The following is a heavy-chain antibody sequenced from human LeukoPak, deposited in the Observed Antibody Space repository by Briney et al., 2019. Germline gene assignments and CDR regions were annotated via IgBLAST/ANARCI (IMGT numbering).Heavy chain of an antibody. CDR3: ARGRCYYPSSFNWFDP. D-gene: IGHD2-21*01. CDR2: INHSGST. V-gene: IGHV4-34*01. CDR1: GGSFSGYY. Sequence: PSETLSLTCAVYGGSFSGYYWSWIRQPPGKGLEWIGEINHSGSTNYNPSLKSRVTISVDTSKNQFSLKLSSVTAADTAVYYCARGRCYYPSSFNWFDPWGQGTLVTVSS. J-gene: IGHJ5*02.